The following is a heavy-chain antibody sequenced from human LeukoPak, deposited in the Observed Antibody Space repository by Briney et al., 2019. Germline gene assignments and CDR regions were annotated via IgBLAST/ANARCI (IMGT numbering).Heavy chain of an antibody. CDR2: ISYDGSSK. D-gene: IGHD6-13*01. V-gene: IGHV3-30-3*01. J-gene: IGHJ4*02. Sequence: GGSLRLSCAASGFTFSSYAIHWVRQAPGKGLEWVAIISYDGSSKYYVDSVKGRFTISRDNSKNTLYLQMNSLRAEDTAVYYCARGGIAAPTPFFDYWGQGTLVTVSS. CDR3: ARGGIAAPTPFFDY. CDR1: GFTFSSYA.